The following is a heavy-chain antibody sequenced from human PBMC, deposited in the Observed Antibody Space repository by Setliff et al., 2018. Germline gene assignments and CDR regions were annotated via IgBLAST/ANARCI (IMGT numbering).Heavy chain of an antibody. CDR3: AKGNNWNYVPGDYFDF. J-gene: IGHJ4*02. CDR2: INPSGCST. D-gene: IGHD1-7*01. V-gene: IGHV3-23*01. CDR1: RFTFSSYT. Sequence: PGGSLRLSCAASRFTFSSYTMNCVRQAPGKGMEWVSTINPSGCSTYYADSVKGRLTISRDNSKDTLYLQMNSLRAEDTAIYYCAKGNNWNYVPGDYFDFWGQGTLVTVSS.